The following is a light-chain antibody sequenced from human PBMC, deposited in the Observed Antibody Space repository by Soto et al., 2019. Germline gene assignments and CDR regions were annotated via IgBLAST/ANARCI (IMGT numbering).Light chain of an antibody. CDR1: SSNIGAGYD. V-gene: IGLV1-40*01. J-gene: IGLJ1*01. CDR2: GNS. Sequence: QSVMRQPPSVSWAPGQRVTISCTGSSSNIGAGYDVHWYQQLPGTAPKLLIYGNSNRPSGVPDRFSGSKSGTSASLAITGLQAEDEADYYCQSYDSSLSDVFGTGTKVTVL. CDR3: QSYDSSLSDV.